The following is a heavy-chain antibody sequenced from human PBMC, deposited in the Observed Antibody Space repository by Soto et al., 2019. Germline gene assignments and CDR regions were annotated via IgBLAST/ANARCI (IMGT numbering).Heavy chain of an antibody. CDR2: IYYSGST. V-gene: IGHV4-39*01. D-gene: IGHD6-19*01. Sequence: QLQLQESGPGLVKPSETLSLTCTVSGGSISSSSYYWGWIRQPPGKGLEWIGSIYYSGSTYYNPSLKSRVTLSVDTSENQFSLKLSSVTAADPAGYYCARHSNGVAVAGDWFDPWGQGTLVTVSS. CDR3: ARHSNGVAVAGDWFDP. J-gene: IGHJ5*02. CDR1: GGSISSSSYY.